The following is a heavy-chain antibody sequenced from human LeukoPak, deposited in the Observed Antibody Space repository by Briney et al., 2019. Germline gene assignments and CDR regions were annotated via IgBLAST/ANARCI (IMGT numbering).Heavy chain of an antibody. Sequence: SETLSLTCAVSGGSISSGGYSWSWIRQPPGKGLEWIGYIYHSGSTYYNPSLKSRVTTSVDRSKNQFSLKLSSVTAADTAVYYCARAHYYDSSGYYYYFDYWGQGTLVTVSS. CDR1: GGSISSGGYS. V-gene: IGHV4-30-2*01. CDR3: ARAHYYDSSGYYYYFDY. CDR2: IYHSGST. J-gene: IGHJ4*02. D-gene: IGHD3-22*01.